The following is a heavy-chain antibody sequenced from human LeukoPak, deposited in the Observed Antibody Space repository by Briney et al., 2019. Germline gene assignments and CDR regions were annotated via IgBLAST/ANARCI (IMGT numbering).Heavy chain of an antibody. CDR1: GFTFSSYE. V-gene: IGHV3-48*03. CDR3: ARAEDGDYYYYGMDV. D-gene: IGHD5-24*01. CDR2: ISSSSSSI. J-gene: IGHJ6*02. Sequence: SGGSLRLSCAASGFTFSSYEMNWVRQAPGKGREWVSYISSSSSSIYYADSVKGRFTISRDNAKNALYLQRNSRRAEDTAVYYCARAEDGDYYYYGMDVWGQGKPVTVSS.